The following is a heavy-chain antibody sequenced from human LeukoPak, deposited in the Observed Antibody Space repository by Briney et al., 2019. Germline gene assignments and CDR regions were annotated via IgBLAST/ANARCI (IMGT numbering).Heavy chain of an antibody. CDR3: ARDRSGSYYDYYGMDV. V-gene: IGHV3-64*01. CDR1: GFTFSSYA. D-gene: IGHD1-26*01. J-gene: IGHJ6*02. Sequence: GGSLRLSCAASGFTFSSYAMHWVRQAPGRGLEYVSAISSNGGSTYYANSVKGRFTISRDNSKNTLYLQTGSLRAEDMAVYYCARDRSGSYYDYYGMDVWGQGTTVTVSS. CDR2: ISSNGGST.